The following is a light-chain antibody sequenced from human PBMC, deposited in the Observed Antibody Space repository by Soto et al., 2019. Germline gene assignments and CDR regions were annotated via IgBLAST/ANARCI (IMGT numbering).Light chain of an antibody. V-gene: IGKV1-5*03. Sequence: DIQMTQSPSTLSASVGDRVTITCRARQTIDTWLAWYQQKPGKAPKVLIYKASSLESGVPSRFSGSGSGTAFTLTISSLQPDDFATYYCQQYNSYPLTFGGGTKVEIK. J-gene: IGKJ4*01. CDR1: QTIDTW. CDR2: KAS. CDR3: QQYNSYPLT.